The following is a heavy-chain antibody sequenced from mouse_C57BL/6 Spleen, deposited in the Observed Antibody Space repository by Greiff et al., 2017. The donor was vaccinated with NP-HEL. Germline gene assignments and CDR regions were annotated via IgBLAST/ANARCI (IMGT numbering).Heavy chain of an antibody. CDR2: IDPSDSET. V-gene: IGHV1-52*01. CDR1: GYTFTSYW. D-gene: IGHD1-1*01. CDR3: ARGGYDSSSYKYSLDY. Sequence: QVQLQQPGAELVRPGSSVKLSCKASGYTFTSYWMHWVKQRPIQGLEWIGNIDPSDSETHYNQKFKDKATLTVDKSSSTAYMQLSSLTSEDSAVYYGARGGYDSSSYKYSLDYWGQGTTLTVSS. J-gene: IGHJ2*01.